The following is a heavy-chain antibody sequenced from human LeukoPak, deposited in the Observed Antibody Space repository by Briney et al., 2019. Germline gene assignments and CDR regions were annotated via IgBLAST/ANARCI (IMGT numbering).Heavy chain of an antibody. J-gene: IGHJ4*02. D-gene: IGHD6-19*01. CDR2: INPNSGDT. CDR1: GYTFTGYY. V-gene: IGHV1-2*02. CDR3: ARGVPPSYSSAWYVNY. Sequence: ASVKVSCKASGYTFTGYYMHWVRQAPGQGLEWMEWINPNSGDTNYAQKFQGRVTMTRDTSISTAYMELSRLGSDDTAVYYCARGVPPSYSSAWYVNYWGQGALVTVSS.